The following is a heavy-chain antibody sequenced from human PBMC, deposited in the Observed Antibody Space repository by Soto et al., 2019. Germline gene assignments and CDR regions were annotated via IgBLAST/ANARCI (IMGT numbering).Heavy chain of an antibody. CDR2: LIPIFGPP. J-gene: IGHJ3*02. CDR1: GDIFHNYA. CDR3: ARGARGGYIYYEALDI. D-gene: IGHD5-18*01. Sequence: QVQLVQSGAEVKKPGSSVKVSCKASGDIFHNYAISWVRQAPRQWLEWMGALIPIFGPPNYAQKFQGRVTITADESTSSVYMELNSLISEDTAVYYCARGARGGYIYYEALDIWCQGTMVTVS. V-gene: IGHV1-69*01.